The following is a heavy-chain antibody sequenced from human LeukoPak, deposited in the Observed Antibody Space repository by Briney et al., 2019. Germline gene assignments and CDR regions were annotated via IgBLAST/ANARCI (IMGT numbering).Heavy chain of an antibody. Sequence: GGSLRLSCAASGFTFGSYWMSWVRQAPGKGLEWVANIKQDGSEKYYVDSVKGRFTISRDNAKNSLYLQMNSLRAEDTAVYYCAGSSWYAYWGQGTLVTVSS. CDR2: IKQDGSEK. CDR1: GFTFGSYW. D-gene: IGHD6-13*01. J-gene: IGHJ4*02. V-gene: IGHV3-7*01. CDR3: AGSSWYAY.